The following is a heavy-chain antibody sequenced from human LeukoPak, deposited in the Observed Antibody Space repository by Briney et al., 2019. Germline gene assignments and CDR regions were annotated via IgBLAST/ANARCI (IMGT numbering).Heavy chain of an antibody. D-gene: IGHD6-19*01. CDR3: ARVGYSSGWYELDY. Sequence: SETLSLTCTVSGGSISNYYWGWIRQPPGKGLEWIGSMFHSGSTDYNPSLKSRVTMSVDTSKNQFSLKLSSVTAADTAVYYCARVGYSSGWYELDYWGQGTLVTVSS. CDR2: MFHSGST. V-gene: IGHV4-38-2*02. J-gene: IGHJ4*02. CDR1: GGSISNYY.